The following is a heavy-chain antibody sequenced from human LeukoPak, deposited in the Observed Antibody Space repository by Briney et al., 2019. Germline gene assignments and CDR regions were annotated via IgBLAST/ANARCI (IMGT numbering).Heavy chain of an antibody. CDR1: GFTFSSYS. V-gene: IGHV3-21*01. CDR2: ISSSSYI. J-gene: IGHJ4*02. D-gene: IGHD3-22*01. CDR3: ARALGHYDSSGYYLNY. Sequence: GGSLRLSCAASGFTFSSYSMNWVRQAPGKGLEWVSSISSSSYIYYADSVKGRFTISRDNAKNSLYLQMNSLRAEDTAVYYCARALGHYDSSGYYLNYWGQGTLVTVSS.